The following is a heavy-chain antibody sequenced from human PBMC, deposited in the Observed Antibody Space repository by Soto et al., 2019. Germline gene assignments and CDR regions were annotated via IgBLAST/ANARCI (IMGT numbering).Heavy chain of an antibody. Sequence: GGSLRLSCSASGFIFSESTIYWVRQVPGKGLEAISAVSTSGRSTYYADSVKDRFTISRDNSKNTLFLQMGGLRPEDTAIYYCVKQAHGLDGVAFDYWGQGTQVTVSS. D-gene: IGHD2-15*01. CDR1: GFIFSEST. J-gene: IGHJ4*02. V-gene: IGHV3-64D*06. CDR3: VKQAHGLDGVAFDY. CDR2: VSTSGRST.